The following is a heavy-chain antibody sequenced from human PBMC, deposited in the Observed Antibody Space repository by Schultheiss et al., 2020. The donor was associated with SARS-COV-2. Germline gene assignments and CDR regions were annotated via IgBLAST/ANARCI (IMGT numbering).Heavy chain of an antibody. CDR2: MNPNSGNT. J-gene: IGHJ6*02. CDR3: ARHIAVAGTSYYYGLDV. V-gene: IGHV1-8*02. D-gene: IGHD6-19*01. Sequence: ASVKVSCKASGYTFPSYDINWVRQATGQGLEWMGWMNPNSGNTGYAQKFQGRVTMTRNTSISTAYMELSSLRSEDTAVYYCARHIAVAGTSYYYGLDVWGQGTTVTVSS. CDR1: GYTFPSYD.